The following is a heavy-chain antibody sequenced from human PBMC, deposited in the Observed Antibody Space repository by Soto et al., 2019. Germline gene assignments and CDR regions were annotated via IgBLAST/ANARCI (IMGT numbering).Heavy chain of an antibody. J-gene: IGHJ4*02. Sequence: EVQLLESGGGLVQPGGSLRLSCAASGFTFSSYAMSWVRQAPGKGLEWVSAISGSGGSTYYADSVKGRFTISRDNSKNTLYLQMNSLRDEDTAVYYCAKYYDFWSGYYTDYYFDYWGQGTLVTVSS. CDR1: GFTFSSYA. CDR2: ISGSGGST. CDR3: AKYYDFWSGYYTDYYFDY. V-gene: IGHV3-23*01. D-gene: IGHD3-3*01.